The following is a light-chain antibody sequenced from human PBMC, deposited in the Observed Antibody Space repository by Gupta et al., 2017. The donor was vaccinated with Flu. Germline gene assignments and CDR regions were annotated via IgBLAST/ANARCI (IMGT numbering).Light chain of an antibody. V-gene: IGKV2-30*01. CDR3: MQGTHWPYT. CDR1: QSLVSSDGHTH. CDR2: KVS. Sequence: VTLGQPASISCRSSQSLVSSDGHTHLNWFQQRPGQSPRRLIYKVSNRDSGVPDRFSGSESGTDFTLKIGRVEAEDVGVYYCMQGTHWPYTFGQGTKLEIK. J-gene: IGKJ2*01.